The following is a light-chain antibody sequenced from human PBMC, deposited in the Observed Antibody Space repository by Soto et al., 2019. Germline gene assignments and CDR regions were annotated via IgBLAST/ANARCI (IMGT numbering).Light chain of an antibody. CDR2: DAS. CDR1: QSVSSSF. J-gene: IGKJ3*01. V-gene: IGKV3-20*01. Sequence: EVVLTQSPGTLSFSPGERAILSCRASQSVSSSFLAWYQQKPGRTPRLLIYDASSRATGIPDRFSGSGSGTDFTLTIDRLEPEDFAVYYCQHYGRSPGLFTFGPGTKVDIK. CDR3: QHYGRSPGLFT.